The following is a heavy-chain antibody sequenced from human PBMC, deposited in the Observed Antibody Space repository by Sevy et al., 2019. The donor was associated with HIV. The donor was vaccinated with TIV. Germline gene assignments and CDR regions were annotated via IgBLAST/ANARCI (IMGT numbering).Heavy chain of an antibody. Sequence: GGCLRLSCAASGFTFSTYGMHWVRQAPGKGLEWVAFIRYDGSNKHYPDSVKGRFTISRDNSKNTLYLQMNSLRPEDTAVYYCAKDPDRSSSWYDYWGQGTLVTVSS. D-gene: IGHD6-13*01. CDR2: IRYDGSNK. CDR3: AKDPDRSSSWYDY. J-gene: IGHJ4*02. CDR1: GFTFSTYG. V-gene: IGHV3-30*02.